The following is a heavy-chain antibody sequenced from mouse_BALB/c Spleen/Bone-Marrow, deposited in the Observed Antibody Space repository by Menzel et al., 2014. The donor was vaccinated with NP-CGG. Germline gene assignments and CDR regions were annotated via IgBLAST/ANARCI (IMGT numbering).Heavy chain of an antibody. J-gene: IGHJ2*01. CDR2: IFPGSGNT. Sequence: QVQLQQSGPELVKPGASVKISCKASGYSFTSHYIHWVKQRPGQGLEWIGWIFPGSGNTKYNEKFKGKATLTADTSSSTAYMQLSSLTSEDSAVYFCVRSGYVGNYPYFDYWGQGTTLTVSS. D-gene: IGHD2-1*01. CDR1: GYSFTSHY. V-gene: IGHV1-66*01. CDR3: VRSGYVGNYPYFDY.